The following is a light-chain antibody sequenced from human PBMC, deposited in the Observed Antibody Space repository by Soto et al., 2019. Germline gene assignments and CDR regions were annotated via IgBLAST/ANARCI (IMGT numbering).Light chain of an antibody. CDR1: QSISNY. V-gene: IGKV1-39*01. CDR2: AAS. Sequence: DIQMTQSPSSLSASVGDRVTITCRASQSISNYLNWYQQKPGKAPKLLIYAASSLQSGVPSRFSGSGSGTDFTLTISSLQPEDFVTYFCQQSYNTPQSTFGPGPKLAIK. J-gene: IGKJ3*01. CDR3: QQSYNTPQST.